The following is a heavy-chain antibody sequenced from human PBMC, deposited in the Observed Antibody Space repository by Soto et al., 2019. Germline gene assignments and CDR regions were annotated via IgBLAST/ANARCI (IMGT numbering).Heavy chain of an antibody. CDR2: IYYSGST. J-gene: IGHJ4*02. V-gene: IGHV4-31*03. Sequence: SETLSLTCTVSGGSISSGGYYWSWIRQHPGKGLEWIGYIYYSGSTYYNPSLKSRVTISVDTSKNQFSLKLSSVTAADTAAYYCARVTPFYGSGSYYTFDYWGQGTLVTVSS. D-gene: IGHD3-10*01. CDR3: ARVTPFYGSGSYYTFDY. CDR1: GGSISSGGYY.